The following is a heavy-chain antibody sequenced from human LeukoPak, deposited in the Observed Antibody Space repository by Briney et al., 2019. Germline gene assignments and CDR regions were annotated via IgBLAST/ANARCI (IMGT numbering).Heavy chain of an antibody. CDR2: ISYDGSNK. Sequence: GGSLRLSCAASGFTFSSYGMHWVRQAPGKGLEWVAVISYDGSNKYYADSVKGRFTISRDNSKNTLYLQMNSLRAEDTAVYYCAKAASGWYWAPGPYFDYWGQGTLVTVSS. D-gene: IGHD6-19*01. V-gene: IGHV3-30*18. J-gene: IGHJ4*02. CDR1: GFTFSSYG. CDR3: AKAASGWYWAPGPYFDY.